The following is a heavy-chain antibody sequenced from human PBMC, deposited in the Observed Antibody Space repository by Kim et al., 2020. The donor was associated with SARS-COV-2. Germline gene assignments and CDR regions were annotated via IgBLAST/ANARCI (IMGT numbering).Heavy chain of an antibody. J-gene: IGHJ6*03. CDR2: IIPIFGTA. V-gene: IGHV1-69*13. CDR1: GGTFSSYA. Sequence: SVKVSCKASGGTFSSYAISWVRQAPGQGLEWMGGIIPIFGTANYAQKFQGRVTITADESTSTAYMELSSLRSEDTAVYYCARRGGAVPAATMRYYYYMDVWGKGTTVTVSS. CDR3: ARRGGAVPAATMRYYYYMDV. D-gene: IGHD2-2*01.